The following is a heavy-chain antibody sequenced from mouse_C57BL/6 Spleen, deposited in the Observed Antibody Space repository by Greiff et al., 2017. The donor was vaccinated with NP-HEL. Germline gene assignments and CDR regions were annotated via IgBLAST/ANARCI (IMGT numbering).Heavy chain of an antibody. J-gene: IGHJ4*01. V-gene: IGHV1-52*01. CDR1: GYTFTSYW. CDR2: IDPSDSET. CDR3: ARWSYYGSSPLGAMDY. Sequence: QVQLQQSGAELVRPGSSVKLSCKASGYTFTSYWMHWVKQRPIQGLEWIGNIDPSDSETHYNQKFKDKATLTVDKSSSTAYMQLSSLTSEDSAVYYCARWSYYGSSPLGAMDYWGQGTSVTVSS. D-gene: IGHD1-1*01.